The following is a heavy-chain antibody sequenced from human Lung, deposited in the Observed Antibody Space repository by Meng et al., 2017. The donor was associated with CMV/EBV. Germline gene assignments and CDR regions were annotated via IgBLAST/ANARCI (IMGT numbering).Heavy chain of an antibody. CDR2: ISWNSRKL. J-gene: IGHJ4*02. CDR1: GFTFDDYA. D-gene: IGHD2-15*01. CDR3: VKDTGVVVPAPHQGFDY. Sequence: SLKISCVVSGFTFDDYAMHWVRQPPGKGLEWVSGISWNSRKLDYVDSVKGRFIISRDNAKNSVYLQMKSLRPEDTAIYFCVKDTGVVVPAPHQGFDYWGQGALVTFSS. V-gene: IGHV3-9*01.